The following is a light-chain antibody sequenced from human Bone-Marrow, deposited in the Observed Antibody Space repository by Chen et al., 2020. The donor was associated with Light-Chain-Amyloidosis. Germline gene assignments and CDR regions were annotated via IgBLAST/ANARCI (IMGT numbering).Light chain of an antibody. CDR3: SSYTSSSTLV. Sequence: QSALTQPASVSGSPGQSITISCTGTSSDVGGYNYASWYQQHPGKAPKLMIYDVSNRPSGVSNRFAGSKSGNTASLTISVLQAEDEADYYCSSYTSSSTLVFGGGTKLTVL. V-gene: IGLV2-14*03. CDR2: DVS. J-gene: IGLJ2*01. CDR1: SSDVGGYNY.